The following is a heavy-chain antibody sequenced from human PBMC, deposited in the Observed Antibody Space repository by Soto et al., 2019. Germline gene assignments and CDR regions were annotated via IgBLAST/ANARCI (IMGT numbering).Heavy chain of an antibody. D-gene: IGHD5-12*01. Sequence: QEQLVESGGGLVKPGGSLRLSCAASGFAFSYYYMSWIRQVPGKGLEWLSYISSNGAVKHYADSVKGRFTISRDNAKSSLFLQMNSLSAEDTAVYYCERRVGDGYNAYLDYWGQGTLVTVSS. CDR1: GFAFSYYY. J-gene: IGHJ4*02. V-gene: IGHV3-11*01. CDR2: ISSNGAVK. CDR3: ERRVGDGYNAYLDY.